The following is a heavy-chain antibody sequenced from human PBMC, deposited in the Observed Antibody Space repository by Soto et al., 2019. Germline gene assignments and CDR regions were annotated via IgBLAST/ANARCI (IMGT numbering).Heavy chain of an antibody. Sequence: SETLSLTCTVSGGSISSGDYYWSWIRQPPGKGLEWIRYIYYSGSTYYNPSLKSRVTISVDTSKNQFSLKLSSVTAADTAVYYCARDKGGASPSHYDYWGQGTLVTVSS. J-gene: IGHJ4*02. CDR3: ARDKGGASPSHYDY. CDR2: IYYSGST. CDR1: GGSISSGDYY. V-gene: IGHV4-30-4*01. D-gene: IGHD1-26*01.